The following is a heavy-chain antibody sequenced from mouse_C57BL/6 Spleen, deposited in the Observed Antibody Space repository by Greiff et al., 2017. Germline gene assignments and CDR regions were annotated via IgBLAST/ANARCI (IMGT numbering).Heavy chain of an antibody. CDR2: FYPGSGSI. CDR3: ARHEDGKGYFDY. V-gene: IGHV1-62-2*01. J-gene: IGHJ2*01. CDR1: GYTFTEYT. D-gene: IGHD4-1*01. Sequence: VKLVASGAELVKPGASVKLSCKASGYTFTEYTIHWVKQRSGQGLEWIGWFYPGSGSIKYNEKFKDKATLTADKSSSTVYMELSRLTSEDSAVYFCARHEDGKGYFDYWGQGTTLTVSS.